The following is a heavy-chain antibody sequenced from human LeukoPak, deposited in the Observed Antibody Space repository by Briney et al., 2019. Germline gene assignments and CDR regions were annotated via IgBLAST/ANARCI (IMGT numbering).Heavy chain of an antibody. D-gene: IGHD4-23*01. CDR2: ISSSSSSYI. Sequence: GGSLRLSCAASGFTFSSYSMNWVRQAPGKGLEWVSSISSSSSSYIYYADSVKGRFTISRDNAKNSLYLQMNSLRAEDTAVYYCARAPSAGNAFDIWGQGTMVTVSS. V-gene: IGHV3-21*01. CDR3: ARAPSAGNAFDI. J-gene: IGHJ3*02. CDR1: GFTFSSYS.